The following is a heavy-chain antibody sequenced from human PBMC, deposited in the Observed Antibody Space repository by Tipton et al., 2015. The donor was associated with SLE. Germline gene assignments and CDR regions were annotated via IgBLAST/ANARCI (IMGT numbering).Heavy chain of an antibody. CDR2: INPNSGGT. V-gene: IGHV1-2*02. J-gene: IGHJ3*02. CDR1: GYTFTGYY. CDR3: ARDRMGSQAFDI. D-gene: IGHD1-26*01. Sequence: QSGPEVKKPGASVKVSCKAPGYTFTGYYMHWVRQAPGQGLEWMGWINPNSGGTNYAQKFQGRVTMTRDTSISTAYMELSRLRSDDTAVYYCARDRMGSQAFDIWGQGTMVTVSS.